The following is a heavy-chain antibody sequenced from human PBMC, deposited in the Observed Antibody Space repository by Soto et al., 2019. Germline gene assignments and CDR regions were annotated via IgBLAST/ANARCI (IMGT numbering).Heavy chain of an antibody. J-gene: IGHJ6*02. CDR2: ISSSSSYI. D-gene: IGHD1-26*01. Sequence: PGGSLRLSCAAAGFTFSSYSMNWVRQATGKGLEWVSSISSSSSYIYYADSVKGRFTISRDNAKNSLYLQMNSLRAEDTAVYYCARDLLVGATTAYYYGMDVWGQGTTVTVSS. V-gene: IGHV3-21*01. CDR3: ARDLLVGATTAYYYGMDV. CDR1: GFTFSSYS.